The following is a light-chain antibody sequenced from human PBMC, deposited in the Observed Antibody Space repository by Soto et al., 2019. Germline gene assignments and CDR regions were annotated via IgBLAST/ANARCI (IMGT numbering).Light chain of an antibody. CDR1: SSDVGGYNY. V-gene: IGLV2-8*01. J-gene: IGLJ1*01. Sequence: QSVLTQPPSAYGSPGQSVTISCTGTSSDVGGYNYVSWYQQHPGKAPKLMIYEVSKRPSGVPDRFSGSKSGNTASLTVSGLQAEDEADYYCSSYAGSIYVFGTGTKVTVL. CDR3: SSYAGSIYV. CDR2: EVS.